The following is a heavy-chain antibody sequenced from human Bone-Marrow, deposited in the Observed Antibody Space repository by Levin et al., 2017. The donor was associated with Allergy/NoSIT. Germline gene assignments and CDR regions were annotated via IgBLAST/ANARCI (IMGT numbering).Heavy chain of an antibody. J-gene: IGHJ3*01. CDR1: GFTFSAYA. V-gene: IGHV3-33*01. Sequence: PGGSLRLSCTPSGFTFSAYAIHWVRQAPGKGLEWVGVIWHDGSHRYYGDAVKGRFTISRDNSRNTLHLLMTALTADDTAVYYCARDRDVVGGAYDVWGRGTKVTVSS. CDR3: ARDRDVVGGAYDV. CDR2: IWHDGSHR. D-gene: IGHD3-10*01.